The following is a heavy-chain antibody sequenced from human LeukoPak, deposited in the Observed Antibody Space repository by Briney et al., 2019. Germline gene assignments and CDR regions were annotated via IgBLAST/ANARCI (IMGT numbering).Heavy chain of an antibody. CDR3: VKDEMAVAIFDY. V-gene: IGHV3-23*01. CDR1: GFTFRHYA. D-gene: IGHD5-24*01. Sequence: PGGSLRLSCAASGFTFRHYAMSWVRQAPGKGLEWVSAISKSGDDTYYADPVKGRFAISRDNSKNMLYLQMNSLRAEDTAVYYCVKDEMAVAIFDYWGQGTLVTVSS. J-gene: IGHJ4*02. CDR2: ISKSGDDT.